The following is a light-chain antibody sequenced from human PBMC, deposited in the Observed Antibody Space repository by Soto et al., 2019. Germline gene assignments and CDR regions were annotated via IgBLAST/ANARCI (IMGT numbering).Light chain of an antibody. CDR2: TTS. CDR3: QQSYSRPRT. V-gene: IGKV1-39*01. CDR1: QSISTY. J-gene: IGKJ1*01. Sequence: DIQMTPSPSSLSASVGDRVTITCRSSQSISTYLNWYQQKPGKAPNLLIYTTSNLESGVPSRFSGSGSGTDFTLTINSLQPEDFATYFCQQSYSRPRTFGQGTKVEVK.